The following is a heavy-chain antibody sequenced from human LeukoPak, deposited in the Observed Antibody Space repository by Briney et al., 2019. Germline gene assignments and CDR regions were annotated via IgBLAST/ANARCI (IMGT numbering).Heavy chain of an antibody. CDR3: ARDDYGDIPWNIYH. CDR1: GFSFISYG. J-gene: IGHJ5*02. D-gene: IGHD4-17*01. V-gene: IGHV3-30*03. CDR2: ISNDGKKT. Sequence: HPGGSLRLSCAASGFSFISYGMHWVRQAPGKGLEWVAFISNDGKKTYFADSVKGRFTVSRDNSKNTLYLQVKSLRPEDTAVFYCARDDYGDIPWNIYHWGQGTLVTVSS.